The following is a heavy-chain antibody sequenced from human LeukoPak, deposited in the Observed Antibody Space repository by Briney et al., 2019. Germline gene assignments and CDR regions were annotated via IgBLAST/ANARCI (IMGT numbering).Heavy chain of an antibody. CDR3: AGGGSPHI. CDR2: LYTSGST. V-gene: IGHV4-4*07. Sequence: SETLSLTCTVSGGSMNNDFLTWVRQPAGKALEWIGRLYTSGSTTYNPSLRSRVTMSLDTSMTQFSLKLTSVTAADTAVYYCAGGGSPHIWAQGTMVTVSS. CDR1: GGSMNNDF. J-gene: IGHJ3*02. D-gene: IGHD1-26*01.